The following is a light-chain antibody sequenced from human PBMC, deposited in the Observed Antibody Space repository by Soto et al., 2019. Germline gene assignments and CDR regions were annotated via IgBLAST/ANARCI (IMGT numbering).Light chain of an antibody. J-gene: IGKJ2*01. CDR2: GAS. V-gene: IGKV3-20*01. Sequence: EIVLTQSPGTLSLSPGERATLSCRASQSVSSNYLTWYQHKPGQAPRLLIYGASSRATGIPDRFSGSGSGTDFPLTISRLEPEDFALYYCHQYGSSPYTFGQGTKLEIK. CDR3: HQYGSSPYT. CDR1: QSVSSNY.